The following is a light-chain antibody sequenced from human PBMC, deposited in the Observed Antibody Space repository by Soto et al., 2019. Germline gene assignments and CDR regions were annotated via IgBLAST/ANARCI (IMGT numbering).Light chain of an antibody. CDR3: QQAYSPLT. Sequence: DIQMTQSPPSLSASVGDRVTITCRASQSIGSHLNWYQQRPGEAPNLLIFGASTLRSGVPSKFSGSGAGTDFTLTSSSLQPEDFATYYCQQAYSPLTFGQGTKVEIK. CDR2: GAS. V-gene: IGKV1-39*01. J-gene: IGKJ1*01. CDR1: QSIGSH.